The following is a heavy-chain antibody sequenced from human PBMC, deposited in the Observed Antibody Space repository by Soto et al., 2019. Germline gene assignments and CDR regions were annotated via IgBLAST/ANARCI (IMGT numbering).Heavy chain of an antibody. D-gene: IGHD2-15*01. Sequence: SETLSLTCVVSGGSISGYYWNWIRQPAGKGLEWIGRIYTSGSTDYNPSLKSRVTISVDTSKNQFSLKLRSVTAADTAMYYCARDRCSGGSCYPGMDVWGQGTTVTVSS. CDR3: ARDRCSGGSCYPGMDV. CDR1: GGSISGYY. V-gene: IGHV4-4*07. J-gene: IGHJ6*02. CDR2: IYTSGST.